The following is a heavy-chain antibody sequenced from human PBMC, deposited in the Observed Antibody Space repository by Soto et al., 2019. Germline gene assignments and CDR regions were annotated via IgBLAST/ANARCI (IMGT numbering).Heavy chain of an antibody. CDR3: ARDLYSGSYLPKNWFDP. CDR2: IYHSGST. Sequence: ETLSLTCAVSCYSISSGYYWGWIRQPPGKGLEWIGSIYHSGSTYYNPSLKSRVTISVDTSKNQFSLKLSSVTAADTAVYYCARDLYSGSYLPKNWFDPWGQGTLVTVSS. CDR1: CYSISSGYY. D-gene: IGHD1-26*01. V-gene: IGHV4-38-2*02. J-gene: IGHJ5*02.